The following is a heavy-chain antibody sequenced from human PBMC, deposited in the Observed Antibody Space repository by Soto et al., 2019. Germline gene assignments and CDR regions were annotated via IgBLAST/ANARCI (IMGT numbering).Heavy chain of an antibody. CDR2: INQDGSEE. CDR1: GFTFNNFW. CDR3: TRSQS. Sequence: GGSLRLSCAASGFTFNNFWMSRVRQAPGMGLEWVANINQDGSEEYYVDSVKGRFTISRDNAKNSLYLQMNSLRAEDTAVYYCTRSQSWGQGTLVTVSS. V-gene: IGHV3-7*01. J-gene: IGHJ1*01.